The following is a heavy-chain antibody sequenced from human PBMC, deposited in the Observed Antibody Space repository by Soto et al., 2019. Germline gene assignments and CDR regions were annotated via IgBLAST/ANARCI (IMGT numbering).Heavy chain of an antibody. CDR3: AKGGYYGSGSYFSTWYDY. D-gene: IGHD3-10*01. Sequence: EVQLLESGGGLVQPGGSLRLSCAASGLIFSNYGMSWVRQAPGKGLEWVSGISRSGDSTYYADSVKGRFTMSRDNSKNTLLLQMNSLRAEDTAIHYCAKGGYYGSGSYFSTWYDYWGQGTLVTVSS. CDR2: ISRSGDST. V-gene: IGHV3-23*01. CDR1: GLIFSNYG. J-gene: IGHJ4*02.